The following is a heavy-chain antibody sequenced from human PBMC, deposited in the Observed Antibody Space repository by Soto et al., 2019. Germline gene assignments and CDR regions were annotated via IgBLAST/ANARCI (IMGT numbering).Heavy chain of an antibody. D-gene: IGHD3-10*01. CDR2: TIPVFNTA. CDR1: GGTLSDHG. J-gene: IGHJ3*02. V-gene: IGHV1-69*06. CDR3: ARGVYGSGNYYTGPSAFDI. Sequence: QVQLEQSGAEVKKPGSSVKVSCKASGGTLSDHGVAWLRQAPGQGLEWMGGTIPVFNTAKYAQKFQGRVTVIADKVTNIDSLALSRLRSADTAFYFCARGVYGSGNYYTGPSAFDIWGQGTMVIVSS.